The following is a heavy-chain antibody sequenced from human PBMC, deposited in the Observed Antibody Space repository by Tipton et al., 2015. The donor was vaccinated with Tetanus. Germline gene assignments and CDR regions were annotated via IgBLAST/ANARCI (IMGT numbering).Heavy chain of an antibody. V-gene: IGHV3-30-3*01. CDR3: ARAAYSSTPDH. D-gene: IGHD6-13*01. CDR1: GFTFKNYA. CDR2: ISYDGTHV. Sequence: SLRLSCAASGFTFKNYAMHWVRQAPGKGLEWVAVISYDGTHVYYADSMKGRFTISRDNSKNTVFLQAYGLRVEDTAVYYCARAAYSSTPDHWGQGTLVTVSS. J-gene: IGHJ4*02.